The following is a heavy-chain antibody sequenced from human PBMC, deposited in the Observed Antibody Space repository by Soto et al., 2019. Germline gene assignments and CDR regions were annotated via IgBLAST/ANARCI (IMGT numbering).Heavy chain of an antibody. D-gene: IGHD3-3*01. CDR2: ISGSGGST. V-gene: IGHV3-23*01. J-gene: IGHJ4*02. CDR1: GFTFSSYA. Sequence: GGALRLSCAASGFTFSSYAMSWGRQAPGKGLEWVSAISGSGGSTYYADSVKGRFTISRDNSKNTLYLQMNSLRAEDTAVYYCAKGHTIFGVVITQFDYWGQGTLVTVSS. CDR3: AKGHTIFGVVITQFDY.